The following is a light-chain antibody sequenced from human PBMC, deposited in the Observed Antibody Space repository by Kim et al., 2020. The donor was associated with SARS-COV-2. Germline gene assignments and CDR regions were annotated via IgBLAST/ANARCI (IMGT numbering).Light chain of an antibody. CDR3: QQYNSYSPT. CDR2: KAS. V-gene: IGKV1-5*03. CDR1: QSISSW. Sequence: SASVGDGVTTTCRASQSISSWLAWYQKKPGKAPKLLIYKASSLESGVPSRFSGSGSGTEFTLTISSLQPDDFATYYCQQYNSYSPTFGQGTKLEI. J-gene: IGKJ2*01.